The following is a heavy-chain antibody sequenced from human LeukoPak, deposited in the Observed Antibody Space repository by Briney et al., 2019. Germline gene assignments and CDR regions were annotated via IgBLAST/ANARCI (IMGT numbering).Heavy chain of an antibody. CDR2: IYSGGSA. V-gene: IGHV3-53*05. CDR3: AKETSYYYFDY. D-gene: IGHD1-26*01. Sequence: GGSLRLSCAASGFTVSSNDMSWVRQAPGKGLEWVSLIYSGGSAYYADSVKGRFTISRDNSKNTLYLQMNSLRAEDTAVYYCAKETSYYYFDYWGQGTLVTVSS. J-gene: IGHJ4*02. CDR1: GFTVSSND.